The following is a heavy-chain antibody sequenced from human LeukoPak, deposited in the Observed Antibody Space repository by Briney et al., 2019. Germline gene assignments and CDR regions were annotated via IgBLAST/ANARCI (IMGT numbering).Heavy chain of an antibody. CDR1: AASLSTYW. D-gene: IGHD2-21*01. Sequence: GRSLRLSCAASAASLSTYWMHCVRQVPRKWLEWVSRIDSGGWSINYPDSVKGRFTISRDNAKNTLYLQMNSLRAEDTALYYCATGNGDSRYYFDCWGQGTLVTVSS. CDR2: IDSGGWSI. CDR3: ATGNGDSRYYFDC. V-gene: IGHV3-74*01. J-gene: IGHJ4*02.